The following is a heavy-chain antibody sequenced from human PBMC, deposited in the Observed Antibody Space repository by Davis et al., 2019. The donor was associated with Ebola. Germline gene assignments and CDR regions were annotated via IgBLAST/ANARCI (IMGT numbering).Heavy chain of an antibody. Sequence: GASLMISCNASGYSFTSYWTSWVRQMPGKGLEWMGRIDPSDSYTNYSPSFQGHVTITADKSISTAYLHWSSLKASDTAMYYCARGQLFYWYFDLWGRGTLVTVSS. J-gene: IGHJ2*01. CDR2: IDPSDSYT. D-gene: IGHD6-6*01. CDR1: GYSFTSYW. CDR3: ARGQLFYWYFDL. V-gene: IGHV5-10-1*01.